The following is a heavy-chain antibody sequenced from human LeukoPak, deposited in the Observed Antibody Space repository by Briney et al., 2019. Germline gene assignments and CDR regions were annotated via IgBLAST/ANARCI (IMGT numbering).Heavy chain of an antibody. V-gene: IGHV4-39*07. CDR1: GDSFSSNSYY. CDR2: WYVGGST. J-gene: IGHJ3*02. Sequence: SETLSLTCSVSGDSFSSNSYYWVWIRQPPGKGLEWIGSWYVGGSTPYNSSLKSRVTVSVDTSKNQFSLKLNSVTAADTAVYFCARRPHYYDSSGPIWGQGTLVTVSS. CDR3: ARRPHYYDSSGPI. D-gene: IGHD3-22*01.